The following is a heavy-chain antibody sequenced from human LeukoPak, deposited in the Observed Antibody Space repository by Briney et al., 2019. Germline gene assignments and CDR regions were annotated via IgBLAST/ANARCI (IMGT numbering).Heavy chain of an antibody. CDR1: GFTFRNYA. Sequence: GGSLRLSCAASGFTFRNYAISWVRQAPGKGLEWVSLISGSGAGTYYADSVKGRFTISRDNSKNTLYLQMNSLRAEDTAVYYCAKAPYGSGSYYFNWFDPWGQGTLVTVSS. J-gene: IGHJ5*02. D-gene: IGHD3-10*01. CDR2: ISGSGAGT. CDR3: AKAPYGSGSYYFNWFDP. V-gene: IGHV3-23*01.